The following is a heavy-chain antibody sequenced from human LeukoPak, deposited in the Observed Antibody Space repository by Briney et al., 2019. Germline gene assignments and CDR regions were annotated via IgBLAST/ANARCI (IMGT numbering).Heavy chain of an antibody. CDR1: GFTFSSYS. V-gene: IGHV3-21*01. CDR2: ISSNTSYI. J-gene: IGHJ4*02. D-gene: IGHD2-8*01. Sequence: GGSLRLSCAASGFTFSSYSMNWVRQAPGKGLEWVSSISSNTSYIYYVDSVKGRFTISRDNAKNSVYLQMNSLRAEDTAVYYCARDGVYRSSAPDYWGQGTLVTVSS. CDR3: ARDGVYRSSAPDY.